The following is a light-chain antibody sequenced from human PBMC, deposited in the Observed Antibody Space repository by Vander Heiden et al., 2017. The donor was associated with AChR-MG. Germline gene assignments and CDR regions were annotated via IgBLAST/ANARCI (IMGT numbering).Light chain of an antibody. J-gene: IGKJ4*01. CDR1: QSVSSN. CDR3: QQDKNWPPLT. CDR2: GAS. Sequence: EIVMTQSPATLSVSPGERATLSCRASQSVSSNLAWYQQKPGQAPRLLIYGASTRATGIPARFSGSGYGTEFTLTISSRQSEDFAVYYCQQDKNWPPLTFGGRTKVDIK. V-gene: IGKV3-15*01.